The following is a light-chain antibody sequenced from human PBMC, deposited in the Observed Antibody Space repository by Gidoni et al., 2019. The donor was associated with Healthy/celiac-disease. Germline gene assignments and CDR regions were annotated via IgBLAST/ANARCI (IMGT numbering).Light chain of an antibody. CDR3: AAWDDSLSGWV. CDR2: RNN. CDR1: SSNIGSRY. Sequence: QSVLTQPPSASGTPGQRGTISCSGSSSNIGSRYVYWDQQLPGTSPTFLIYRNNQRPPGVPDRFSGSKSGTSASLAISGLRSEDEADYYCAAWDDSLSGWVFGGGTKLTVL. J-gene: IGLJ3*02. V-gene: IGLV1-47*01.